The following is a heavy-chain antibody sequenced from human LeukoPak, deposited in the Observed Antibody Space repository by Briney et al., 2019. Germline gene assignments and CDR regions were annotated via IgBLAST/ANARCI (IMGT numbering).Heavy chain of an antibody. D-gene: IGHD3-10*02. V-gene: IGHV1-2*02. J-gene: IGHJ6*02. Sequence: ASVKVSCKASGYTFTGYYMHWVRQAPGQGLEWMGWINPNSGGTNYAQKFQGRVTMTRDTSISTAYMELSRLRSDGTAVYYCARDTGASDPVRGVIIYRYYYYGMDVWGQGTTVTVSS. CDR1: GYTFTGYY. CDR3: ARDTGASDPVRGVIIYRYYYYGMDV. CDR2: INPNSGGT.